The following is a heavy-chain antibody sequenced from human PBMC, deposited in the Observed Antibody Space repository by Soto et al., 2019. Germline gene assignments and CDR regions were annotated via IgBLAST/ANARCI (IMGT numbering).Heavy chain of an antibody. V-gene: IGHV4-39*01. J-gene: IGHJ5*02. Sequence: NPSETLSLTCTVSGGSISSSSYYWGWIRQPPGKGLEWIGSIYYSGSTYYNPSLKSRVTISVDTSKNQFSLKLSSVTAADTAVYYCASPYSSSWSSQTNWFDPWGQGTLVTVSS. CDR3: ASPYSSSWSSQTNWFDP. CDR2: IYYSGST. D-gene: IGHD6-13*01. CDR1: GGSISSSSYY.